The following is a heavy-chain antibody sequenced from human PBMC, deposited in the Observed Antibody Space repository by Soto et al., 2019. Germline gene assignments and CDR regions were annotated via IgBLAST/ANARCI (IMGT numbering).Heavy chain of an antibody. V-gene: IGHV4-30-2*05. Sequence: SETLSLTCDVSGDTISTGGYTWAWIRQPPGKALEWIGHTYHSGTTYYNPSLRSRVTMSLDTSKNQFSLELSSVTSADTAVYYCARYYFDFGGYSNWFDPWGRGTLVTVSS. CDR1: GDTISTGGYT. D-gene: IGHD3-22*01. CDR2: TYHSGTT. J-gene: IGHJ5*02. CDR3: ARYYFDFGGYSNWFDP.